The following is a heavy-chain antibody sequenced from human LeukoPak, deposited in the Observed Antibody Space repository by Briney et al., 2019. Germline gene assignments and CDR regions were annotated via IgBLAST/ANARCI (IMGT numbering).Heavy chain of an antibody. V-gene: IGHV4-39*07. CDR1: GGSLSSSSYY. J-gene: IGHJ4*02. CDR2: IYYSGST. CDR3: ASITMVRGVKVV. Sequence: SETLSLTCTVSGGSLSSSSYYWGWIRQPPGKGLEWIGSIYYSGSTYYNPSLKSRVTISVDTSKNQFSLKLSSVTAADTAVYYCASITMVRGVKVVWGQGTLVTVSS. D-gene: IGHD3-10*01.